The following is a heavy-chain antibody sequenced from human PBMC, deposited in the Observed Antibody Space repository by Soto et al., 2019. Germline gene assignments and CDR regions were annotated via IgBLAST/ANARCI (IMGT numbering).Heavy chain of an antibody. CDR1: GFTFSSYG. CDR2: IWYDGSNK. D-gene: IGHD2-2*01. CDR3: ARDGDYCSSTSCYVSSVYYYYYMDV. J-gene: IGHJ6*03. Sequence: GGSLRLSCAASGFTFSSYGMHWVRQAPGKGLEWVAVIWYDGSNKYYADSVKGRFTISRDNSKNTLYLQMNSLRAEDTAVYYCARDGDYCSSTSCYVSSVYYYYYMDVWGKGTTVTVSS. V-gene: IGHV3-33*01.